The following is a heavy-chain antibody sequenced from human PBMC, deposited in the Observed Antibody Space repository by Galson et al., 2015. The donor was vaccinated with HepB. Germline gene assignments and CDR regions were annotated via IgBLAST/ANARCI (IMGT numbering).Heavy chain of an antibody. CDR3: GRMALNCSSTSCYFLFDP. J-gene: IGHJ5*02. CDR2: IDWDDDK. V-gene: IGHV2-70*11. Sequence: PALVKPTQTLTLTCTFSRFSLSTSGMCVSWIRQPPGKALEWLARIDWDDDKYYSTSLKTRLTISKDTSKNQVVLTMTNMDPVDTATYYCGRMALNCSSTSCYFLFDPWGQGTLVPVSS. D-gene: IGHD2-2*01. CDR1: RFSLSTSGMC.